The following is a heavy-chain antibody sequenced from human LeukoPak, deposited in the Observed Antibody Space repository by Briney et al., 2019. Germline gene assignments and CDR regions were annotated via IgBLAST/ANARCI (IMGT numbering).Heavy chain of an antibody. CDR1: GFAFSSHA. V-gene: IGHV3-23*01. CDR2: IDISGDNA. J-gene: IGHJ4*02. CDR3: ANEIRPNDY. D-gene: IGHD4-17*01. Sequence: GGSLRLSCAASGFAFSSHAMCWVRQAPGRGLEWVSSIDISGDNAHYADSVKGRFTISRDNSENTLYLQMDSLRAEDSAIYYCANEIRPNDYWGQGTLVTVSS.